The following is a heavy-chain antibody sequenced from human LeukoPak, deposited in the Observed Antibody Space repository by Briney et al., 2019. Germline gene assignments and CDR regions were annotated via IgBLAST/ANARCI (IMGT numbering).Heavy chain of an antibody. D-gene: IGHD4-17*01. J-gene: IGHJ4*02. CDR3: ARDTITVTTPYFDY. CDR2: INSDTGGT. CDR1: GYTFTGYY. V-gene: IGHV1-2*02. Sequence: ASVEVSCKASGYTFTGYYIHWVRQAPGQGLEWMGWINSDTGGTIYAQNFQGRVTMTRDPSTTTAYMELSSLKSDDTAFYYCARDTITVTTPYFDYWGQGTLVTVPS.